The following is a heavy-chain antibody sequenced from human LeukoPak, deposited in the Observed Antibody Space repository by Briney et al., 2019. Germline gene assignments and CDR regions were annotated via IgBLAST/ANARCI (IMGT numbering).Heavy chain of an antibody. V-gene: IGHV1-8*01. CDR1: GYTFTSYD. D-gene: IGHD6-19*01. J-gene: IGHJ1*01. CDR2: MSPNSGNT. CDR3: ARVGSGWPRAEYFQH. Sequence: EASVKVSCKASGYTFTSYDINWVRQATGQGLEWMGWMSPNSGNTGYAQKFQGRVTMTRNTSISTAYMELSSLRSEDTAVYYCARVGSGWPRAEYFQHWGQGTLVTVSS.